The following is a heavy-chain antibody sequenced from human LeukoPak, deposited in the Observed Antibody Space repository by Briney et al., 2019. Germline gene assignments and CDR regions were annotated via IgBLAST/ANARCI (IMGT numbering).Heavy chain of an antibody. CDR1: GFTFSDYA. J-gene: IGHJ4*02. V-gene: IGHV3-23*01. CDR2: ITGGGDTT. CDR3: AKGSSSWYPFDY. Sequence: GGSLRLSCAASGFTFSDYAMSWVRQAPGKGLEWVSAITGGGDTTYYADPVKGRFTISRDNSKSTVYLQMHGLRAEDTAIYYCAKGSSSWYPFDYWGQGTLVTVSS. D-gene: IGHD6-13*01.